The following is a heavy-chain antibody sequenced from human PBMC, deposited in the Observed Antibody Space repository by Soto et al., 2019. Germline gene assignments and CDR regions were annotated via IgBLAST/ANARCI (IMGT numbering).Heavy chain of an antibody. D-gene: IGHD3-22*01. Sequence: PSETLSLTCTVSGGSISSYYWSWIRQPPGKGLEWIGYIFDTGTTDYNPSLKSRLTISVDTSKNQFSLKLSSVTAADTAVYYCARQSPNYHESSGYYYEWFDPWGQGTLVTVSS. CDR3: ARQSPNYHESSGYYYEWFDP. CDR2: IFDTGTT. J-gene: IGHJ5*02. CDR1: GGSISSYY. V-gene: IGHV4-59*08.